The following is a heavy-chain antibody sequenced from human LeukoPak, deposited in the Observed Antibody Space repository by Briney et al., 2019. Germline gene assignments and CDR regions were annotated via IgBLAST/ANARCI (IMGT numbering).Heavy chain of an antibody. Sequence: HPGGSLRLSCAASGFAFSEYAMHWVRQAPGKGLEWVAVISYDGRQKYYGDSVKGRFTISRDNPKNTLYLQMNSLRDDDMAVYYCARVFLERLTSGYFDNWGQGTLVTVSP. CDR3: ARVFLERLTSGYFDN. J-gene: IGHJ4*02. D-gene: IGHD3-3*01. CDR2: ISYDGRQK. V-gene: IGHV3-30-3*01. CDR1: GFAFSEYA.